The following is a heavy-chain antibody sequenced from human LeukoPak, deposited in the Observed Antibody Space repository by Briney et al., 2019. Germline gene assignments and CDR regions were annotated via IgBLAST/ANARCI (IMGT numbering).Heavy chain of an antibody. CDR2: INYSGST. Sequence: SETLSLTCAVYGGSFSGYYWSWIRQPPGKGLEWIGEINYSGSTNYNPSLKSRVTISVDTSKNQFSLKLSSVAAADTAVYYCARHQRPRFYDSSGSFDYWGQGTLVTVSS. V-gene: IGHV4-34*01. CDR1: GGSFSGYY. CDR3: ARHQRPRFYDSSGSFDY. J-gene: IGHJ4*02. D-gene: IGHD3-22*01.